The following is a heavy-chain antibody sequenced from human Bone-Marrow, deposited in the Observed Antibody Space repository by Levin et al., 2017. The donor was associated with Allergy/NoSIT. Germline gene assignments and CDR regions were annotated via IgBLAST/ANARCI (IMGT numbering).Heavy chain of an antibody. CDR3: ARENYDTSGQRLHFDS. Sequence: ASVKVSCKASGYTFSSYVISWVRQVPGQGLEWMGWSSAYNGRTKYVQNFEDRVNMTTDRSTSTAYMELRSLGSGDTAVYYCARENYDTSGQRLHFDSWGQGTLVTVAS. CDR1: GYTFSSYV. CDR2: SSAYNGRT. D-gene: IGHD3-22*01. V-gene: IGHV1-18*01. J-gene: IGHJ4*02.